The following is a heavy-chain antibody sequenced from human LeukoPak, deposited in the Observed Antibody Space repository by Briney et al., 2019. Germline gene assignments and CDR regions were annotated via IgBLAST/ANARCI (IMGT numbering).Heavy chain of an antibody. V-gene: IGHV4-31*11. CDR3: ARESSGYDWQWFDP. D-gene: IGHD5-12*01. CDR1: GVSFSGYY. J-gene: IGHJ5*02. Sequence: SETLSLTCAVYGVSFSGYYWSWIRQHPGKGLEWIGYIYYSGSTYYNPSLKSRVTISVDTSKNQFSLKLSSVTAADTAVYYCARESSGYDWQWFDPWGQGTLVTVSS. CDR2: IYYSGST.